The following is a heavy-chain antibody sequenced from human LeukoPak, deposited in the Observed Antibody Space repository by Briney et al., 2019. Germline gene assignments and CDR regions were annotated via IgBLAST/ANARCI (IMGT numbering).Heavy chain of an antibody. CDR1: GYTFSSYD. V-gene: IGHV1-8*03. J-gene: IGHJ4*02. D-gene: IGHD6-6*01. CDR2: MNPNSGNT. CDR3: ARGLGQLVDY. Sequence: VASVKVSCEASGYTFSSYDINWVRQATGQGLEWMGWMNPNSGNTGYAQKFQGRVTITRNTSISTAYMELSSLRSEDTAVYYCARGLGQLVDYWGQGTLVTVSS.